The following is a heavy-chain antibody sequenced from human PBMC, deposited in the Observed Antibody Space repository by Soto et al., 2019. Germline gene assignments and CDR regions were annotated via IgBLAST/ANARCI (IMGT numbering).Heavy chain of an antibody. CDR1: GGSLSHYY. Sequence: QVQLQQWGAGLLKPSETLSLTCAVYGGSLSHYYWSWIRQSPGKGLEWIGEINHSGSTNYNPSLKSRVSISVETSENQYSLKLTYVIAADTAVYYCVREGYYDVWGYYYGMDVWGQGTTVTVSS. CDR2: INHSGST. D-gene: IGHD3-3*01. CDR3: VREGYYDVWGYYYGMDV. V-gene: IGHV4-34*01. J-gene: IGHJ6*02.